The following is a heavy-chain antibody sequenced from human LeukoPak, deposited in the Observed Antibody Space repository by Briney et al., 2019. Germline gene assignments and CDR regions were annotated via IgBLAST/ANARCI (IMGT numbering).Heavy chain of an antibody. CDR1: GGSISSGSYY. Sequence: SQTLSLTCTVSGGSISSGSYYWSWIRQPAGKGLEWIGRIYTSGSTNYNPSLKSRVTISVDTSKNQFSLKLSSVTAADTAVYYCARDGELLLYNWCDPWGQGTLVTVSS. J-gene: IGHJ5*02. CDR2: IYTSGST. CDR3: ARDGELLLYNWCDP. V-gene: IGHV4-61*02. D-gene: IGHD1-26*01.